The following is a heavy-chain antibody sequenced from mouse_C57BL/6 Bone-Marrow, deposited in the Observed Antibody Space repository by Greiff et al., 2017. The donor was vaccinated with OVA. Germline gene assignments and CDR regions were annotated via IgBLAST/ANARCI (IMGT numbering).Heavy chain of an antibody. Sequence: VQLKESGPELVKPGASVKISCKASGYSFTGYYMNWVKQSPEKSLEWIGEINPSTGGTTYNQKFKAKATLTVDKSSSTAYMQLKSLTSEDSAVYYCARYDYYDYDVGVQDYWGQGTSVTVSS. CDR1: GYSFTGYY. V-gene: IGHV1-42*01. CDR3: ARYDYYDYDVGVQDY. CDR2: INPSTGGT. J-gene: IGHJ4*01. D-gene: IGHD2-4*01.